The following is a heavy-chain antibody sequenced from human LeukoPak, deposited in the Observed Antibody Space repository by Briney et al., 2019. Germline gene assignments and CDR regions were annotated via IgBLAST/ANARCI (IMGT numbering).Heavy chain of an antibody. CDR2: ISSSSSYI. CDR1: GFTFSSYS. D-gene: IGHD4-23*01. Sequence: GGSLRLSCAASGFTFSSYSMNWVRQAPGKGLEWVSSISSSSSYIYYADSVKGRFTISRDNAKNSLYLQMNSLRAEDTAVYYCARDLYGGRDYGMDVWGQGTTVTVSS. V-gene: IGHV3-21*01. J-gene: IGHJ6*02. CDR3: ARDLYGGRDYGMDV.